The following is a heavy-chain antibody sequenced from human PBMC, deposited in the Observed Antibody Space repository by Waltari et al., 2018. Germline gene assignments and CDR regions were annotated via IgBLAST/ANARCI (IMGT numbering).Heavy chain of an antibody. CDR2: ISWNSGSI. Sequence: EVQLVESGGGLVQPGRSLRLSCAASGFTFDDYAMHWVRQAPGKGLECVSGISWNSGSIYYADSVKGRFTISRDNAKNSLYLQMNSLRAEDTAVYYCASSRSNVVAPGYFDYWGQGTLVTVSS. CDR1: GFTFDDYA. V-gene: IGHV3-9*01. J-gene: IGHJ4*02. D-gene: IGHD6-13*01. CDR3: ASSRSNVVAPGYFDY.